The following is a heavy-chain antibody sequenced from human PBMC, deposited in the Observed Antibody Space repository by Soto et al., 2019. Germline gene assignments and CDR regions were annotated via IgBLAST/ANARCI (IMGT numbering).Heavy chain of an antibody. CDR3: AKVGKYSSLSGAFDI. CDR1: GFTFNNYA. CDR2: ISGSGGIT. D-gene: IGHD6-6*01. J-gene: IGHJ3*02. V-gene: IGHV3-23*01. Sequence: GGSLRLSCAASGFTFNNYAMSWVRQAPGKGLEWVSIISGSGGITYYADSVKGRFTISRDNPENTLYLQMNSLRAEDTAVYYCAKVGKYSSLSGAFDIWGQGTMVTVSS.